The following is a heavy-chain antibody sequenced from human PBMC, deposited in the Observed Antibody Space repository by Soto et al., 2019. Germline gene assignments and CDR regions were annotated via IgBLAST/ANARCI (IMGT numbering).Heavy chain of an antibody. CDR2: MYHSGST. Sequence: PSETLSLTCTVSGDSIIAYSWSWVRQPPGKGLEWIGYMYHSGSTYYNPSLKSRVTISIDRSKNQFSLKLSSVTAADTAVYYCARVPDYWGQGILVTVSS. CDR3: ARVPDY. CDR1: GDSIIAYS. D-gene: IGHD2-2*01. V-gene: IGHV4-30-2*01. J-gene: IGHJ4*02.